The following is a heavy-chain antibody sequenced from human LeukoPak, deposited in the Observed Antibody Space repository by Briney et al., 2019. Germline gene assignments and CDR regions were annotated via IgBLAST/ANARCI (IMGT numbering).Heavy chain of an antibody. CDR3: ARGEGPDY. V-gene: IGHV3-48*01. Sequence: GGSLRLSCAASGFTFSSYSMNWVRQAPGRGLEWVSYISSSSGTIYYADSVKGRFTISRDNAKNSLYLQMNSLRAEDTAVYYCARGEGPDYWGQGTLVTVSS. CDR2: ISSSSGTI. CDR1: GFTFSSYS. J-gene: IGHJ4*02.